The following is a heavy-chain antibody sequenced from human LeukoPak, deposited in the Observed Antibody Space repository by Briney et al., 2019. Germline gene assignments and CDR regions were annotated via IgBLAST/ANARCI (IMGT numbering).Heavy chain of an antibody. CDR1: GGSISSYY. Sequence: PSETLSLTCTVSGGSISSYYWSWIRQPPGKGLEFSGYIYYSGNTNYNPSLKSRVTISIDTSKKQFSLKLTSVTAADTAVYYCAREQISMIRGFDNWGQGTLVTVSS. J-gene: IGHJ4*02. D-gene: IGHD3-10*01. CDR3: AREQISMIRGFDN. CDR2: IYYSGNT. V-gene: IGHV4-59*01.